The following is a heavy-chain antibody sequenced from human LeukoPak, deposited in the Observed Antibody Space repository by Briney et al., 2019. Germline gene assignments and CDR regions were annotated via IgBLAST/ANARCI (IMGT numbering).Heavy chain of an antibody. CDR3: ARLAGPREQQLDPRPLVYFQH. V-gene: IGHV5-51*01. CDR2: IYPGDSDT. J-gene: IGHJ1*01. Sequence: GESLKISCKGSGYSFTSYWIGWVRRMPGKGLEWMGIIYPGDSDTRYSPSFQGQVTISADKSISTAYLQWSSLKASDTAMYYCARLAGPREQQLDPRPLVYFQHWGQGTLVTVSS. CDR1: GYSFTSYW. D-gene: IGHD6-13*01.